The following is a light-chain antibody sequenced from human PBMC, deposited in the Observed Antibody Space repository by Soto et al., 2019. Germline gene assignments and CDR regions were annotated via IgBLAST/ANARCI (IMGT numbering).Light chain of an antibody. V-gene: IGLV4-69*01. Sequence: VLTQSPSVSASLGASVNLTCTLSSGHRTYAIAWHQVQSGKGPRFLMTINSDGSHNRGDGVPARFSGASFGAERFLIISSLQSDDETDYYCQTWGPGIVVFGGGTKLTVL. J-gene: IGLJ2*01. CDR2: INSDGSH. CDR1: SGHRTYA. CDR3: QTWGPGIVV.